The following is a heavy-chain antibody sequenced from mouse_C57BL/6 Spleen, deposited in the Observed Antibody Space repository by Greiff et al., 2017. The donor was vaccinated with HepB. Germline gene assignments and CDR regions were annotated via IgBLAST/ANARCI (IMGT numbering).Heavy chain of an antibody. Sequence: QVQLQQPGAELVMPGASVKLSCKASGYTFTSYWMHWVKQRPGQGLEWIGEIDPSDSYTNYNQKFKGKSRLTVDKSSSTAYMQLSSLTSEDSAVYYCARHDYGSSFYAMDYWGQGTSVTVSS. CDR2: IDPSDSYT. CDR3: ARHDYGSSFYAMDY. V-gene: IGHV1-69*01. CDR1: GYTFTSYW. J-gene: IGHJ4*01. D-gene: IGHD1-1*01.